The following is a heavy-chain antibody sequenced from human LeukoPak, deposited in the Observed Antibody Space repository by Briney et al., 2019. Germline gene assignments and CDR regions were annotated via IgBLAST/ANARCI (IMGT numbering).Heavy chain of an antibody. V-gene: IGHV3-15*01. CDR1: GFTFSNAW. CDR3: TTARTYYYDSSGYL. J-gene: IGHJ4*02. CDR2: IKSKTDGGTT. D-gene: IGHD3-22*01. Sequence: GGSLRLSCAASGFTFSNAWMSWVRQAPGKGLEWVGRIKSKTDGGTTDYAAPVKGRFTISRDDSKNTLYLQMNSLKTEDTAVYYCTTARTYYYDSSGYLWGQGTLVTVSS.